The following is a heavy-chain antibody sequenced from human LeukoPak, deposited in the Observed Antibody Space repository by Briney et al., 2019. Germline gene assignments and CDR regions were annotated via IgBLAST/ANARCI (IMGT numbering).Heavy chain of an antibody. CDR3: AREGLASMVRGVIPY. CDR2: IYYSGST. CDR1: GGSVSSGSYY. Sequence: SETLSLTCTVSGGSVSSGSYYWSWIRQPPGKGLEWIGYIYYSGSTNYNPSLKSRVTISADTSKNQFSLKLSSVTAADTAVYCCAREGLASMVRGVIPYWGQGTLVTVSS. J-gene: IGHJ4*02. V-gene: IGHV4-61*01. D-gene: IGHD3-10*01.